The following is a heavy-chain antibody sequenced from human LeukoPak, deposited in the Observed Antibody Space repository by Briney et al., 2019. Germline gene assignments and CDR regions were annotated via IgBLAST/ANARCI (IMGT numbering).Heavy chain of an antibody. J-gene: IGHJ4*02. CDR1: GFTFSNAW. D-gene: IGHD4-17*01. Sequence: GGSLRLSCAASGFTFSNAWMSWVRQAPGKGLEWVGRIKSKTDGCTTDYAAPVKGRFTISRDDSKNTLYLQMNSLKTEDTAVYYCTTSYGDFDYWGQGTLVTVSS. V-gene: IGHV3-15*01. CDR3: TTSYGDFDY. CDR2: IKSKTDGCTT.